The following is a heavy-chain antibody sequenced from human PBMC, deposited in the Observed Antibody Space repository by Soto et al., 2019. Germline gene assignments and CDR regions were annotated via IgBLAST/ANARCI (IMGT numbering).Heavy chain of an antibody. V-gene: IGHV1-18*04. J-gene: IGHJ5*02. CDR2: SSDDNGKI. CDR3: ARGISGSNSDWFGP. D-gene: IGHD1-26*01. CDR1: GYTFSRYG. Sequence: GYSVQLSCKASGYTFSRYGISWVRQAPGQGLEWMGWSSDDNGKIEYAQKIQGRVTMTTDTSTSTGYMELRSLRSDDTDVYYCARGISGSNSDWFGPLGQRYLVT.